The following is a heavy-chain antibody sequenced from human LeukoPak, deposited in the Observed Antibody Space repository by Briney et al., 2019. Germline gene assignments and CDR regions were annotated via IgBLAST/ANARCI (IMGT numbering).Heavy chain of an antibody. J-gene: IGHJ4*02. CDR3: AKRDSSGSYPYYFDY. CDR1: GFPFSTHA. V-gene: IGHV3-23*01. D-gene: IGHD3-22*01. Sequence: AGGSLRLSCIASGFPFSTHAMSWVRLAPGKGLEWVSAIGDSDGTTYYADSVKGRFTISRDNSKDTLYLQMNSLRVEDTATYYCAKRDSSGSYPYYFDYWGQGTLVTVSS. CDR2: IGDSDGTT.